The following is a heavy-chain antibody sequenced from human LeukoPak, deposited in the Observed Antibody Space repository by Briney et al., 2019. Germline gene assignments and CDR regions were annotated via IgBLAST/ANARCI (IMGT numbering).Heavy chain of an antibody. CDR3: AVEGNSNPGGYFYHSYYMDV. CDR1: GGSIISGDLY. CDR2: IYHSGST. Sequence: SETLSLTCNVSGGSIISGDLYWSWIRQPPGKGLEWIGYIYHSGSTYYNPSLKSRLTLSIDTSKNQFSLRLSSVTAADTAVYYCAVEGNSNPGGYFYHSYYMDVWGEGTSVTVSS. D-gene: IGHD4-11*01. V-gene: IGHV4-30-4*08. J-gene: IGHJ6*03.